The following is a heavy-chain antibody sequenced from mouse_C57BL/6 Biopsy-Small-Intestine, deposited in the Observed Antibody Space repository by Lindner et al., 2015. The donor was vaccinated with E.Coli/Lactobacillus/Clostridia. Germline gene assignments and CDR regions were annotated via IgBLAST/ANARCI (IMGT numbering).Heavy chain of an antibody. J-gene: IGHJ4*01. CDR2: IYPKNGGA. D-gene: IGHD2-10*01. Sequence: VQLQESGPELVKPGDSVKMSCKASGYTFTDYYMDWVKQSHGKSLEWIGYIYPKNGGASYNQKFKGKATLTVDKSSSTAYMELHSLTSEDSAVYYCARRGAYYPYAMDYWGQGTSVTVSS. CDR3: ARRGAYYPYAMDY. CDR1: GYTFTDYY. V-gene: IGHV1-34*02.